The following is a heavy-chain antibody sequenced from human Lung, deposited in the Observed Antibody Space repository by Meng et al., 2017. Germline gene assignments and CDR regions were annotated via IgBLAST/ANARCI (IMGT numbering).Heavy chain of an antibody. D-gene: IGHD3-22*01. CDR2: IGYSGTI. J-gene: IGHJ4*02. CDR3: ARRVHDGSDHHYFDY. Sequence: QLQLQESGPGLVKPSETLSLTCTVSGGSTTSTSYYWDWIRQSPAKGLEWIGTIGYSGTIVYNPSLSSRVTMTLDTSKNQFSLKLSSVTAPDTAVYYCARRVHDGSDHHYFDYWGQGTLVTVSS. CDR1: GGSTTSTSYY. V-gene: IGHV4-39*01.